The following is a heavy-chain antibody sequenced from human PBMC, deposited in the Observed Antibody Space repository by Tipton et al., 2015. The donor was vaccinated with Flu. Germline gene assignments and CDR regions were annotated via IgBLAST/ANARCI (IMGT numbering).Heavy chain of an antibody. Sequence: QLVQSGAEVKKPEESLKISCKASGYFFTGYWIGWVRQMPGKGLEWMGIIYPGDSDTRYRPSFQGQVTISADKSTNTAYLQWGSLKALDTAMYYCARRGTTSFFFDSWGQGTLVTVAS. J-gene: IGHJ4*02. CDR1: GYFFTGYW. CDR2: IYPGDSDT. D-gene: IGHD2/OR15-2a*01. CDR3: ARRGTTSFFFDS. V-gene: IGHV5-51*03.